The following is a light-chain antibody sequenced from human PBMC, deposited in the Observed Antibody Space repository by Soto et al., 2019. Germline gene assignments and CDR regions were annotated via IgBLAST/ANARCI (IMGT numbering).Light chain of an antibody. V-gene: IGKV3-20*01. CDR1: QSVTSNF. CDR2: AAS. Sequence: EIVLTQSPGTLSVSPGERATLSCRGSQSVTSNFLAWYQQKPGQSPRLLISAASTRASDVPDRFSGSGSGTDVTLTITRLEPEDFAVYYCQQYGSLPWTFGQGTKVE. CDR3: QQYGSLPWT. J-gene: IGKJ1*01.